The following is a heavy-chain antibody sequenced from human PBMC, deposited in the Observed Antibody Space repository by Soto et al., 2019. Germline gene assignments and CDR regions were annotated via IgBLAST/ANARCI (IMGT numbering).Heavy chain of an antibody. J-gene: IGHJ3*02. CDR3: ARDMVRGDEAFDI. Sequence: QVQLVQSGAEVKKPGASVKVSCKASGYTFTSYYMHWVRQAPGQGLEWMGIINPCGGSTSYAQKFQGRVTMTRDTSTSTVYSGLSSLRSVDTAVYYCARDMVRGDEAFDIWGQGKMGTFSS. CDR2: INPCGGST. CDR1: GYTFTSYY. V-gene: IGHV1-46*03. D-gene: IGHD3-10*01.